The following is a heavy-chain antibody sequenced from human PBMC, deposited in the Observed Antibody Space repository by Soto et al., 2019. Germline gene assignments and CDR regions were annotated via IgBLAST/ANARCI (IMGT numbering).Heavy chain of an antibody. V-gene: IGHV1-3*01. CDR2: INAGNGNT. J-gene: IGHJ3*02. D-gene: IGHD3-22*01. CDR1: GYTFTSYA. CDR3: AGNYYDSSGYAIDAFDI. Sequence: GASVKVSCKASGYTFTSYAMHWVRQAPGQRLEWMGWINAGNGNTKYSQKFQGRVTITRGTSASTAYMELSSLRSEDTAVYYCAGNYYDSSGYAIDAFDIWGQGTMVTVSS.